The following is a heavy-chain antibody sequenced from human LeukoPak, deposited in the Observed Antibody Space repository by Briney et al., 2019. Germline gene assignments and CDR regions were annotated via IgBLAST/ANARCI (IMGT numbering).Heavy chain of an antibody. CDR1: GGSFSGYY. J-gene: IGHJ4*02. D-gene: IGHD3-9*01. CDR3: ARGNILTGYCFDF. CDR2: INHSGST. V-gene: IGHV4-34*01. Sequence: SETLSLTCAVYGGSFSGYYWGWIRQPPGKGLEWIGEINHSGSTNYNPSLKSRVTISVDTSKNQFSLKLSSVTAADTAVYYCARGNILTGYCFDFWGQGALVTVSS.